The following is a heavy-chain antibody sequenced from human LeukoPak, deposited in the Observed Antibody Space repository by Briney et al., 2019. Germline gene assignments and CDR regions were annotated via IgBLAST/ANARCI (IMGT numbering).Heavy chain of an antibody. J-gene: IGHJ2*01. Sequence: GGSLRLSCAASGFTVSGNYMAWVRQAPGKGLEWVSVIYSGGSTYYAVSVRGRFTVSRDNSKSTLYLQMNTLRAEDTAVYYCARGGTYWYFDLWGRGTLVTVSS. V-gene: IGHV3-66*01. CDR2: IYSGGST. D-gene: IGHD3-16*01. CDR1: GFTVSGNY. CDR3: ARGGTYWYFDL.